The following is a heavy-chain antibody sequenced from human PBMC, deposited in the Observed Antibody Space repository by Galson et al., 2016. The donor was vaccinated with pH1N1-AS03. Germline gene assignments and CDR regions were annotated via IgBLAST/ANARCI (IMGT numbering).Heavy chain of an antibody. Sequence: SLRLSCAASGFTFSSYSMNWVRQAPGKGLEWVSYISSSSTIYYADSVKGRFTISRDNAKNPLYLQMNSLRAEDTAVYYCAGTPYQPLLPGDYWGQGTLVTVSS. D-gene: IGHD2-2*01. CDR1: GFTFSSYS. V-gene: IGHV3-48*01. CDR3: AGTPYQPLLPGDY. CDR2: ISSSSTI. J-gene: IGHJ4*02.